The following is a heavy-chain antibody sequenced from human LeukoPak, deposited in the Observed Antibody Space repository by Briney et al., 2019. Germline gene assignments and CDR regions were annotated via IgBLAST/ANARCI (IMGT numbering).Heavy chain of an antibody. Sequence: ASVKVSCKTSGYTFTGYYMHWVRQAPGQGLEWMGWINPNSGGTNYAQKFQGRVTMTRDTSISTAYMELRSLRSDDTAVYYCARDGGDYGDYWGQGTLVTVSS. CDR3: ARDGGDYGDY. CDR1: GYTFTGYY. J-gene: IGHJ4*02. CDR2: INPNSGGT. D-gene: IGHD4-17*01. V-gene: IGHV1-2*02.